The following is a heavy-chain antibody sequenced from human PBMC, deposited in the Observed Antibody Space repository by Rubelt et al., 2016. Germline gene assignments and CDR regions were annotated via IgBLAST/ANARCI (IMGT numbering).Heavy chain of an antibody. D-gene: IGHD6-6*01. CDR1: GFTFSNYG. CDR3: ARDRVAVRGCSDS. CDR2: IWYDGGNK. V-gene: IGHV3-33*01. J-gene: IGHJ4*02. Sequence: GRSLRLSCAASGFTFSNYGMHWVRQAPGKGLEWVAIIWYDGGNKYYADSVKGRFTISRDNSKNTLYLQMNSLRVEDTGVYYCARDRVAVRGCSDSWGQGTLVTVSS.